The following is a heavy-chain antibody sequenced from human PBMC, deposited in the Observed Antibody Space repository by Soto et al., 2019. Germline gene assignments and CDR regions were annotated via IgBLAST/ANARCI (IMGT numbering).Heavy chain of an antibody. CDR3: AKDLYDSSGYYYGALDY. D-gene: IGHD3-22*01. CDR2: ISYDGSNK. CDR1: GFTFSSYG. Sequence: GGSLRLSCAASGFTFSSYGMHWVRQAPGKGLEWVAVISYDGSNKYYADSVKGRFTISRDNSKNTLYLQMNSLRAEDTAVYYCAKDLYDSSGYYYGALDYWGQGTLVTVSS. J-gene: IGHJ4*02. V-gene: IGHV3-30*18.